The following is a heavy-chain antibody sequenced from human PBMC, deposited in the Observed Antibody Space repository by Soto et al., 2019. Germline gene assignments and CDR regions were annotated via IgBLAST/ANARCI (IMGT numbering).Heavy chain of an antibody. D-gene: IGHD3-22*01. J-gene: IGHJ3*01. CDR2: IKSKTDGGTT. CDR3: STDSSGYYTETDAFDV. V-gene: IGHV3-15*01. CDR1: GFTFSNAW. Sequence: PAESLRLSCAVSGFTFSNAWMSWVRQPPGKGLEWVGRIKSKTDGGTTDYAAPVKGRFTISRDDSKNTLYLQMNSLNTEDAAVYYCSTDSSGYYTETDAFDVWGQGTMVTVSS.